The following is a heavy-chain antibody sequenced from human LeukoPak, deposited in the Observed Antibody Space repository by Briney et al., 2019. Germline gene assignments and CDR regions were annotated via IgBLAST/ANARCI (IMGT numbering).Heavy chain of an antibody. CDR3: TRDYGVLFDY. J-gene: IGHJ4*02. CDR2: IRSKANSYAT. D-gene: IGHD4-17*01. V-gene: IGHV3-73*01. Sequence: GGSLKLSCAASGFTFSGSAIHWVRQASGKGLEWVGRIRSKANSYATSSAASVKGRFAISRDDSKNTAYLQMSSLKTEDTAVYYCTRDYGVLFDYWGQGTLVTVSS. CDR1: GFTFSGSA.